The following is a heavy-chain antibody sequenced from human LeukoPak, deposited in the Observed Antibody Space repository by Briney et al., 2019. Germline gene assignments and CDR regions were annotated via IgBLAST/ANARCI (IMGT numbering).Heavy chain of an antibody. CDR1: GFTFSSYW. V-gene: IGHV3-74*01. CDR3: ARGRPHGNDY. J-gene: IGHJ4*02. CDR2: IASDGSST. D-gene: IGHD4-23*01. Sequence: HPGGSLRLSCAASGFTFSSYWMNWVRHAPGKGLVWVSRIASDGSSTTYADSVKGRFSISRDNAKNTLYLQMNSLRVEDTAVYYCARGRPHGNDYWGQETLVTVSS.